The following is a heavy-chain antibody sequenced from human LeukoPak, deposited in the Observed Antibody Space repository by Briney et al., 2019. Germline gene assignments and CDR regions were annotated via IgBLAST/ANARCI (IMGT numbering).Heavy chain of an antibody. CDR1: GLTFSNYA. D-gene: IGHD1-26*01. J-gene: IGHJ4*02. V-gene: IGHV3-23*01. Sequence: GGSLRLSCAASGLTFSNYAMSWFRQAPGKGLEWVSGITSGFTPHYADSVKGRFTISRDNSKNTFHLQMNSLRAEDTAVYYCAKDYSDSRVGDVFFEYWGQGTLVTVSS. CDR3: AKDYSDSRVGDVFFEY. CDR2: ITSGFTP.